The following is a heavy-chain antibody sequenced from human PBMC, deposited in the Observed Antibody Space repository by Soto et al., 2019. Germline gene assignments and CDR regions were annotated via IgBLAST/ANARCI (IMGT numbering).Heavy chain of an antibody. CDR3: ARDVGGWSDDAFDI. V-gene: IGHV3-66*01. Sequence: EVQLVESGGGLVQPGGSLRLSCAASGFTVSSNYMSWVRQAPGKGLEWVSVIYSGGSTYYADSVKGRFTISRDNSKNTLYLQMNSLRAEDTAVYYCARDVGGWSDDAFDIWGQGTMVTVSS. CDR2: IYSGGST. D-gene: IGHD6-19*01. J-gene: IGHJ3*02. CDR1: GFTVSSNY.